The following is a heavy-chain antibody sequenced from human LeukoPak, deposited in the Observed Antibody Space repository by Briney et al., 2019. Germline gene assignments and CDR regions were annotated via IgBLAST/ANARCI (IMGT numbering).Heavy chain of an antibody. D-gene: IGHD1-14*01. V-gene: IGHV3-15*01. CDR1: GFTVTNAW. J-gene: IGHJ4*02. CDR2: IKSKTDGGTT. Sequence: PGGSLRLSCVASGFTVTNAWMSWVRQAPGKGLEWVGRIKSKTDGGTTDYAAPVKGRFTISRDDSKNTLYVQMNSLKTEDTAVYYCTTIRRYEPDYWGQGTLVTVSS. CDR3: TTIRRYEPDY.